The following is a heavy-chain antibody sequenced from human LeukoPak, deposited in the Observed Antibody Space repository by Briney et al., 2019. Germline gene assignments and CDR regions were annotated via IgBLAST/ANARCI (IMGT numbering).Heavy chain of an antibody. CDR1: GFTFSSYA. CDR3: ASIHYYDSSGPDY. V-gene: IGHV3-23*01. D-gene: IGHD3-22*01. J-gene: IGHJ4*02. CDR2: ISGSGGST. Sequence: PGGSLRLSCAASGFTFSSYAMNWVRQAPGKGPEWVSAISGSGGSTYYADSVKGRFTISRDNSKNTLYLQMNSLRAEDTAVYYCASIHYYDSSGPDYWGQGTLVTVSS.